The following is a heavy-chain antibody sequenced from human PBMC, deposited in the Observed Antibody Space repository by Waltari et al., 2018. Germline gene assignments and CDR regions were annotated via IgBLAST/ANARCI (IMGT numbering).Heavy chain of an antibody. Sequence: QLQLQESGPRLVRPSETLSLICRVSGVSITSNRHYWAWIRQSPGQGLEWIGTVSYSETTYISPSCKGRVSVSRNTSKNQVSLILGSVTAADMAVYYCATYIGASVGTAAFDVWGQGTMVTVSS. J-gene: IGHJ3*01. D-gene: IGHD5-12*01. CDR2: VSYSETT. V-gene: IGHV4-39*01. CDR3: ATYIGASVGTAAFDV. CDR1: GVSITSNRHY.